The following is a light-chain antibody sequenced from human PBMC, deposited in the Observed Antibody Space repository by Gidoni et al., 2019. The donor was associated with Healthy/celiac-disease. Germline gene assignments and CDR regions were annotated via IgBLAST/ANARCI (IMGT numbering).Light chain of an antibody. J-gene: IGLJ3*02. CDR1: KIGSKS. V-gene: IGLV3-21*03. CDR2: DDS. Sequence: SYVLTQPPSVSVAPGKTARITCGGNKIGSKSVHWYQQKPGQAPVLVVYDDSDRPSGSPERFSGSNSGNTATLTISRVEAGDEADYYCQVWDTSSDHWVFGGGTDLTVL. CDR3: QVWDTSSDHWV.